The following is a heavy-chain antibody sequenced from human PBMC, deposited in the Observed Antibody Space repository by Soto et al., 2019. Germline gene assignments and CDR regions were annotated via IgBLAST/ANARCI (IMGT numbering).Heavy chain of an antibody. CDR2: ISSSGSTI. V-gene: IGHV3-11*01. Sequence: WIRTHQGKGLEWVSYISSSGSTIYYADSVKGRFTISRDNAKNSLYLQMNSLRAEDTAVYYCARDTISIDYYYMDVWGKGTTVTVSS. J-gene: IGHJ6*03. D-gene: IGHD3-3*01. CDR3: ARDTISIDYYYMDV.